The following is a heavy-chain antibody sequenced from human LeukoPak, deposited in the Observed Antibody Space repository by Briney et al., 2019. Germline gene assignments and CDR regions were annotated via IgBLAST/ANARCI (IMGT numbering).Heavy chain of an antibody. CDR2: IPYDGSNK. D-gene: IGHD2-2*01. J-gene: IGHJ4*02. CDR1: GFTFSSYG. V-gene: IGHV3-30*18. CDR3: AKDSCSSNSCPIEY. Sequence: PGGSLRLSCAASGFTFSSYGMHWVRQAPGKGREWVAVIPYDGSNKYYADSVKGRFTISRDNSKNTLYLQMNSLRAEDTAVYDCAKDSCSSNSCPIEYWGQGTLVTVSS.